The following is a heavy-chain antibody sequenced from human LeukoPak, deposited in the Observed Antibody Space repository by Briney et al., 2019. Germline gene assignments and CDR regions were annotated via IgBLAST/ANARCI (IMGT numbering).Heavy chain of an antibody. CDR1: GFTFSSYA. V-gene: IGHV3-30*04. Sequence: GGSLRLSCAASGFTFSSYAMHWVRQAPGKGLEWVAVISYDGSNKYYAGSVKGRFTISRDNSKNTLYLQMNSLRAEDTAVYYCAREGPSLGYYYYMDVWGKGTTVTVSS. CDR2: ISYDGSNK. J-gene: IGHJ6*03. CDR3: AREGPSLGYYYYMDV. D-gene: IGHD3-10*01.